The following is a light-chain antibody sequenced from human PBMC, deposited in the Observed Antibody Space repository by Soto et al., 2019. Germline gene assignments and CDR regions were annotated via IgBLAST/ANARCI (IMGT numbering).Light chain of an antibody. J-gene: IGLJ2*01. Sequence: QPVLTQSPSASASLGASVKLTCTLRSGHSSYAIAWHQQQPEKGPRYLMKLNSDGSHSKGDGIPDRFSGSSSGAERYLTISILQSEDEADYYCQTLGTGIVVFGGATKLTVL. CDR1: SGHSSYA. CDR3: QTLGTGIVV. CDR2: LNSDGSH. V-gene: IGLV4-69*01.